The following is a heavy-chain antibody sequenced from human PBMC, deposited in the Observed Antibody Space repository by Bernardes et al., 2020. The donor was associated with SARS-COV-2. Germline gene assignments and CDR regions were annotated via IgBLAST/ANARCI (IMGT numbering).Heavy chain of an antibody. V-gene: IGHV3-74*01. D-gene: IGHD2-15*01. CDR2: INEDGSII. J-gene: IGHJ4*02. CDR1: GFSVSAYW. CDR3: ARDFGGNSDY. Sequence: GGSLRLSCAASGFSVSAYWMHWVRQAPGEGLVWVSRINEDGSIINYADSVKGRFTISRDIADNMVYLQMNSLRAEDTAVYYCARDFGGNSDYWGQGTLVTVYS.